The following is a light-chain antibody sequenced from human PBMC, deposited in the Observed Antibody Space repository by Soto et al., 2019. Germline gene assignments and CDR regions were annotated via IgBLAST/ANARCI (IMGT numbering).Light chain of an antibody. J-gene: IGKJ2*01. CDR3: QQSYSSPYT. CDR1: QGISSA. V-gene: IGKV1-13*02. CDR2: DAS. Sequence: AIQLTQSPSSLSASVGDRVTITCRASQGISSALAWYQQKPGKAPKLLIYDASNLESGVPSRFSGSGSGTDFTLTISSLQPEDFATYYCQQSYSSPYTFGQGTKLEIK.